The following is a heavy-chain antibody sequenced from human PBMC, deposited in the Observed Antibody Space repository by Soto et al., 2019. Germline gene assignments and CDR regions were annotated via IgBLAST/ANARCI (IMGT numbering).Heavy chain of an antibody. CDR2: IKQDGSEK. J-gene: IGHJ6*03. CDR1: GFTFSSYW. Sequence: GGSLRLSCAASGFTFSSYWMSWVRQAPGKGLEWVANIKQDGSEKYYVDPVKGRFTISRDNAKNSLYLQMNSLRAEDTAVYYCARVAFYRYMDVWGKGTTVTVSS. D-gene: IGHD3-16*02. CDR3: ARVAFYRYMDV. V-gene: IGHV3-7*01.